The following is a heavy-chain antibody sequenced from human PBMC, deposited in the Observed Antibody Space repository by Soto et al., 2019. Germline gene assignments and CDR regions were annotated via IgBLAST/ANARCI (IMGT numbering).Heavy chain of an antibody. Sequence: GGSLRLSCAASGFTFSSYAMSWVRQAPGKGLEWVSAISGSGGSTYYADSVKGRFTISRDNSKNTLYLQMNSLRAEDTAVYYCAKDLLAGELFRDFDYWGQGTLVTVSS. V-gene: IGHV3-23*01. J-gene: IGHJ4*02. CDR3: AKDLLAGELFRDFDY. D-gene: IGHD3-10*01. CDR1: GFTFSSYA. CDR2: ISGSGGST.